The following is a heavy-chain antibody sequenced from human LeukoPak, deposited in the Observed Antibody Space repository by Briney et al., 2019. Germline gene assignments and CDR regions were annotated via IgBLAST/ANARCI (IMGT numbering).Heavy chain of an antibody. D-gene: IGHD2-2*01. Sequence: ASVKVSCKVSGYTLTELSMHWVRQAPGKGLGWMGGFDPEDGETIYAQKFQGRVTMTEDTSTDTAYMELSSLRSEDTAVYYCATARASTDAWYYFDYWGQGTLVTVSS. J-gene: IGHJ4*02. CDR2: FDPEDGET. V-gene: IGHV1-24*01. CDR3: ATARASTDAWYYFDY. CDR1: GYTLTELS.